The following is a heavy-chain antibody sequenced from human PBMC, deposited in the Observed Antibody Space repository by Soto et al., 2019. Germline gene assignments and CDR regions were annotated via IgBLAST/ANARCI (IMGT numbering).Heavy chain of an antibody. CDR3: ARGHLGIKTTGTWYDFDY. D-gene: IGHD2-15*01. V-gene: IGHV4-59*01. CDR2: IYYSGRT. Sequence: SETLSLTCTVSGDSISSYYWTWIRQPPGKGLEYIGYIYYSGRTYYNPSLKSRVTISVDTSKNQFSLKLSSVTAADTAVYYCARGHLGIKTTGTWYDFDYWGQGTTVTVSS. CDR1: GDSISSYY. J-gene: IGHJ4*02.